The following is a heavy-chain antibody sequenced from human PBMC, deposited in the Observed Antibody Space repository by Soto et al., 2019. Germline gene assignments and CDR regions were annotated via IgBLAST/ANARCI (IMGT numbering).Heavy chain of an antibody. D-gene: IGHD6-13*01. CDR1: GFTFSSYG. V-gene: IGHV3-33*01. Sequence: GGSLRLSCAASGFTFSSYGMHWVRQAPGKGLEWVAVIWYDGSNKYYADSVKGRFTISRDNSKNTLYLQMNSLRAEDTAVYYCARGRQQLGPVHVLIDYWGQGTLVTVSS. CDR3: ARGRQQLGPVHVLIDY. CDR2: IWYDGSNK. J-gene: IGHJ4*02.